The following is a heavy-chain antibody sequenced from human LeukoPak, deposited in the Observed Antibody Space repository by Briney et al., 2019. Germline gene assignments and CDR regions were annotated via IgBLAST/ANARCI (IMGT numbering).Heavy chain of an antibody. CDR1: GITFSSYA. CDR3: AKRIGDY. V-gene: IGHV3-23*01. J-gene: IGHJ4*02. CDR2: ISDSGGST. Sequence: PGGSLRLSCVASGITFSSYAMSWVRQAPGKGLEWVSTISDSGGSTYYADSVKGRFTISRNDSGSTLYLQMNSLRVEDTAVYYCAKRIGDYWGQGTLVTVSS. D-gene: IGHD2-15*01.